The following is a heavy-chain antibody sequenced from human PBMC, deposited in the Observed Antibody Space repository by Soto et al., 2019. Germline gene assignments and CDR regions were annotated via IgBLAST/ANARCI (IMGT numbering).Heavy chain of an antibody. J-gene: IGHJ6*02. CDR3: ARAKQLVRDYYYGMDV. Sequence: SVKVSCKASAGTFRSYAISCVRQAPGQGLEWMGGIIPIFGTANYAQKFQGRVTITADKSTSTAYMELSSLRSEDTAVYYCARAKQLVRDYYYGMDVWGQGTTVTVSS. CDR1: AGTFRSYA. V-gene: IGHV1-69*06. D-gene: IGHD6-13*01. CDR2: IIPIFGTA.